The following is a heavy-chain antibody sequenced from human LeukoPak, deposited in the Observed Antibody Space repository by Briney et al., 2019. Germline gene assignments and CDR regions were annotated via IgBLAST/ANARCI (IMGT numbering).Heavy chain of an antibody. J-gene: IGHJ5*02. CDR1: GGSISSSSYY. CDR3: ARGATGDGWFDP. V-gene: IGHV4-39*07. CDR2: IYYSGST. Sequence: SETLSLTCTVSGGSISSSSYYWGWVRQPPGKGLDWIGSIYYSGSTNYNPSLKSRVTISVDTSKNQFSLKLSSVTAADTAVYYCARGATGDGWFDPWGQGTLVTVSS. D-gene: IGHD7-27*01.